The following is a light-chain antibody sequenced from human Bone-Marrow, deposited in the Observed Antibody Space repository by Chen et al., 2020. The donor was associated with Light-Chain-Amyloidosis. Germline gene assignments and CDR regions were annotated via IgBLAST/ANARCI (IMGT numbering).Light chain of an antibody. J-gene: IGLJ2*01. V-gene: IGLV3-25*02. CDR1: DLPTKY. CDR2: RDT. CDR3: QSADSSGTYEVI. Sequence: SYELTQPPSVSVSPGQTARITCSGDDLPTKYAYWYQQKPGQAPVLVMNRDTERPSGISEGFAGARSGTTATLTIRGVQAEEEADYHCQSADSSGTYEVIVGGGTKLTVL.